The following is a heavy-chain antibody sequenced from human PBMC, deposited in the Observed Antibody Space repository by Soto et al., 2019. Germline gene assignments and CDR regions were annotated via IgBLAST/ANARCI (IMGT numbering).Heavy chain of an antibody. D-gene: IGHD6-19*01. CDR1: GGSFSSFY. Sequence: QVQLQQWGAGLLKPSETLSLTCAVYGGSFSSFYWGWIRQSPGKGLEWIGEINHSGSTNYNPSFKSRVTVSADTSKKQFSLNLSSVTAADTAVYYCDVAGENFDYWGQGALVTVSS. J-gene: IGHJ4*02. CDR3: DVAGENFDY. V-gene: IGHV4-34*01. CDR2: INHSGST.